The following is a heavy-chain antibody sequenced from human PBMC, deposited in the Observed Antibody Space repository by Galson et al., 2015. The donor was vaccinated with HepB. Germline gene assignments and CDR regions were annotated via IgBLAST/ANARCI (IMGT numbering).Heavy chain of an antibody. CDR1: GGSFSGYY. V-gene: IGHV4-34*01. J-gene: IGHJ4*02. CDR3: ARGVLETTMIVVVITAGVHYFDY. D-gene: IGHD3-22*01. CDR2: INDSGRT. Sequence: ETLSLTCAVYGGSFSGYYWSWIRQPPGKGLEWIGEINDSGRTNYNPSLKSRVTISVDTSKNQFSLKLSSVTAADTAVYYCARGVLETTMIVVVITAGVHYFDYWGQGTLVTVSS.